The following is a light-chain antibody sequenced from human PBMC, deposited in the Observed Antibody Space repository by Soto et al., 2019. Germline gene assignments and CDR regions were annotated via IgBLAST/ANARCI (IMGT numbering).Light chain of an antibody. Sequence: EIVLTQSPATLSLSPGERATLSCRASQSISRYLAWYQQKPGQAPRLLIYDASNRVTGIPARFSGSGSGTDFTLTISSLEPEDVAVYYCQERTDWPFTFGGGTRVEIK. V-gene: IGKV3-11*01. CDR3: QERTDWPFT. J-gene: IGKJ4*01. CDR1: QSISRY. CDR2: DAS.